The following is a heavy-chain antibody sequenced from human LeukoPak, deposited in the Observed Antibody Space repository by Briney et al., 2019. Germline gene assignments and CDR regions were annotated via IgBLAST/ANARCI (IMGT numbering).Heavy chain of an antibody. Sequence: PSETLSLTYTVSGGSISSDYWSWIRQSPGKRLEWIGYIHYSGATNYSPSLKSRVTISVDTSKNQFSLKLSSVTAADTALYYCATLRGASTAVFDSWGQGTLVTVSS. CDR2: IHYSGAT. CDR1: GGSISSDY. D-gene: IGHD2-21*02. V-gene: IGHV4-59*08. J-gene: IGHJ4*02. CDR3: ATLRGASTAVFDS.